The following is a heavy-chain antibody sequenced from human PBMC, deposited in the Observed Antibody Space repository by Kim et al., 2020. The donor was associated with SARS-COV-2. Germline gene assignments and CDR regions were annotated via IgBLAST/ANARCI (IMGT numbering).Heavy chain of an antibody. J-gene: IGHJ4*02. CDR3: ARDFRCSGGSCYSL. Sequence: NPSLKRPVTISVDTSKNQFSLKLSSVPAADTAVYYCARDFRCSGGSCYSLWGQGTLVTVSS. V-gene: IGHV4-59*01. D-gene: IGHD2-15*01.